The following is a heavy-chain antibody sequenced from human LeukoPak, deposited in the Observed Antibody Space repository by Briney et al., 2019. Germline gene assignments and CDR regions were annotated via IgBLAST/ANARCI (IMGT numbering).Heavy chain of an antibody. CDR1: AGSISNYY. V-gene: IGHV4-59*01. D-gene: IGHD2-8*01. J-gene: IGHJ5*02. Sequence: PSETLSLTCTVSAGSISNYYWRWVRQPPGKGREWIAYIDNSGSTNYNPSLRSRVTKSIDTSRNQFSLKLSSVTAADTAVYYCAQNGQSGFSFDPWGQGTLVTVSS. CDR2: IDNSGST. CDR3: AQNGQSGFSFDP.